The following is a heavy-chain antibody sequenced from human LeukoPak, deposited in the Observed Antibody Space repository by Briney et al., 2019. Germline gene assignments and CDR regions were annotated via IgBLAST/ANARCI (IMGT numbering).Heavy chain of an antibody. CDR2: IYISGST. V-gene: IGHV4-61*02. D-gene: IGHD2-15*01. CDR1: GGSISSGSYY. CDR3: AREDRYCSGGSCYS. Sequence: PSETLSLTCTVSGGSISSGSYYWSWIRQPAGKGLEWIGRIYISGSTNYNPSLKSRVIVSVDTSKNQFSLKLSSVTAADTAVYYCAREDRYCSGGSCYSWGQGTLVTVSS. J-gene: IGHJ4*02.